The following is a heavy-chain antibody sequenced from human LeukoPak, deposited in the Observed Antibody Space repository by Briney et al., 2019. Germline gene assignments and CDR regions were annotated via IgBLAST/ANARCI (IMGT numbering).Heavy chain of an antibody. CDR3: ATGSQPGTTFDY. CDR1: GFTFNDYP. CDR2: ISGDGSVT. V-gene: IGHV3-43*02. D-gene: IGHD1-14*01. Sequence: GGSLRLSCAASGFTFNDYPMHWVRQAPGKGLEWVSLISGDGSVTYYADSVKGRFTISRDNSKNSLYLQMNGLRVEDTALYYCATGSQPGTTFDYWGQGTLVTASS. J-gene: IGHJ4*02.